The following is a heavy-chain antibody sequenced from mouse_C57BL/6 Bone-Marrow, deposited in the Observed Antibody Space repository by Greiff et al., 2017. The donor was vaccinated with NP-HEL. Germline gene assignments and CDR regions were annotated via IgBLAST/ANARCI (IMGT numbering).Heavy chain of an antibody. D-gene: IGHD1-1*01. J-gene: IGHJ1*03. CDR3: AREEDYGSSWRYFDV. CDR1: GYTFTSYW. Sequence: QVQLQQPGAELVMPGASVKLSCKASGYTFTSYWMPWVKQRPGQGLEWIGEIDPSDSYTNYNQKFKGKSTLTVDKSSSTAYMQLSSLTSEDSAVYYCAREEDYGSSWRYFDVWGTGTTVTVSS. CDR2: IDPSDSYT. V-gene: IGHV1-69*01.